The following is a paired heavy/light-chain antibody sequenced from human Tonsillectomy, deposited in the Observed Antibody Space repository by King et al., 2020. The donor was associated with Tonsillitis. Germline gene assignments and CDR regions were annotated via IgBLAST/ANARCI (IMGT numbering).Light chain of an antibody. V-gene: IGKV1-33*01. CDR1: QDISNN. CDR3: QQYEDLRIT. J-gene: IGKJ5*01. CDR2: DAS. Sequence: DIQMTQSPSSLSASVGDRVTITCQASQDISNNLNWYQQKPGKAPKLLIYDASSLEAGVPARFSGSGSATDFTFTISSLQPEDIATYYCQQYEDLRITFGQGTRLEIK.
Heavy chain of an antibody. J-gene: IGHJ4*02. D-gene: IGHD1-26*01. CDR2: ISHGGST. V-gene: IGHV4-34*01. CDR3: ARRRGLGLLDY. CDR1: GGSFSPYY. Sequence: VQLQQWGAGLLKPSETLSLTCAVYGGSFSPYYWSWVRQPPGKGLEWIGHISHGGSTNYDPSLKSRVTISVDTSKNQFSLKLTSVTAADTAVYYCARRRGLGLLDYWGQGTLVTVSS.